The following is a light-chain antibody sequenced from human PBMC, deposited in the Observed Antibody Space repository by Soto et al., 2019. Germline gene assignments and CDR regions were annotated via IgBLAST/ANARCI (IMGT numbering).Light chain of an antibody. CDR3: MQATHWPRT. CDR2: KVS. J-gene: IGKJ1*01. Sequence: DVVMTQSPLSLPVTLGQPASISCRSSQSLLYSDGNTYLNWFHQRPGQSPRRLIYKVSIRGSGVPDRFSGTGSGTDFTLSISSVEADDFGIYYCMQATHWPRTFGQGTRLDIK. CDR1: QSLLYSDGNTY. V-gene: IGKV2-30*01.